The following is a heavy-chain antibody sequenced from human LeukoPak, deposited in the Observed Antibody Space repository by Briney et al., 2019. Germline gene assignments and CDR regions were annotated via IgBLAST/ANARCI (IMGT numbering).Heavy chain of an antibody. D-gene: IGHD6-13*01. CDR1: GFTFSSYA. CDR2: ISGSGGST. V-gene: IGHV3-23*01. J-gene: IGHJ4*02. Sequence: GGSLRLSCAASGFTFSSYAMSWVRQAPGQGLEWVSAISGSGGSTYYADSVKARFTISRDNSKNTLYLQMNSLRAEDTAVYYCAKSTYWGIAAAGGYWGQGTLVTVSS. CDR3: AKSTYWGIAAAGGY.